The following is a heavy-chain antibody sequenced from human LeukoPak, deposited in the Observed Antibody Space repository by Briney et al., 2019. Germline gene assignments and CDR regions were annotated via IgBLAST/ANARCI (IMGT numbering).Heavy chain of an antibody. J-gene: IGHJ6*02. V-gene: IGHV3-23*01. CDR1: GFTFSSYA. D-gene: IGHD3-10*01. CDR3: AKETGMVRGVIIAYYYYGMDV. CDR2: ISGSGGST. Sequence: GSLRLSCAASGFTFSSYAMSWVRQAPGKGLEWVSAISGSGGSTYYADSVKGRFTISRDNSKNTLYLQMNSLRAEDTAVYYCAKETGMVRGVIIAYYYYGMDVWGQGTTVTVSS.